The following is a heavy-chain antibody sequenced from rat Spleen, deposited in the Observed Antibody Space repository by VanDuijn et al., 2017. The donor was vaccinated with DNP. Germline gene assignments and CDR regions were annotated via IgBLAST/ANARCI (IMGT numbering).Heavy chain of an antibody. V-gene: IGHV5-27*01. Sequence: EVQLVESGGGLVQPGRSLKLSCAASGFTFSNYDMAWVRQAPTKGLEWVASISNSGGSTYYRDSVKGRFTVSRDNAKSTLYLQMDSLRPEDTATYYCATGVYGGYEDWFAYWGQGTLVTVSS. CDR1: GFTFSNYD. CDR3: ATGVYGGYEDWFAY. J-gene: IGHJ3*01. CDR2: ISNSGGST. D-gene: IGHD1-11*01.